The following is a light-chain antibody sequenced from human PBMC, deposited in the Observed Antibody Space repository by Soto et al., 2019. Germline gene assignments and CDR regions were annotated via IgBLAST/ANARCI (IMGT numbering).Light chain of an antibody. CDR2: EVS. CDR1: SSDVGGYNY. V-gene: IGLV2-8*01. J-gene: IGLJ1*01. CDR3: SSYAGSNRV. Sequence: QSVLTQPPSASGSPGQSVTISCTGNSSDVGGYNYVSWYQQYPGKAPKLMIYEVSKRPSGVPDRFSGSKSGNTASLTVSGLQAEDEADYYCSSYAGSNRVFGTGTKVTVL.